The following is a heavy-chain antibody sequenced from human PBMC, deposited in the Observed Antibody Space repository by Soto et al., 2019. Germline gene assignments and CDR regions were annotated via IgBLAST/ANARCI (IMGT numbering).Heavy chain of an antibody. CDR2: ISNGDETT. CDR3: ARDQKRRDGYNFDS. Sequence: PGGSLRLSSAASGFIFTDYSMTWIRQAPGKGLEWVSYISNGDETTQYADSVKGRFTVSRDNAKKVLFLQMSSLRVDDTAVYYCARDQKRRDGYNFDSWGRGALVTVSS. V-gene: IGHV3-11*01. J-gene: IGHJ4*02. D-gene: IGHD5-12*01. CDR1: GFIFTDYS.